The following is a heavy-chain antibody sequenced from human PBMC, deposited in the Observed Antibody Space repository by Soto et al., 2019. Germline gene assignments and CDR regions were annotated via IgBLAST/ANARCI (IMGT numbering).Heavy chain of an antibody. Sequence: SRHPPGKGLEWIGYIYYSGSTNSNPSLKSRVTISVDTSKNQFSLKLSSVTAADTAVYYCARVLLWYDSNQDWFDSWAQRTLVIVSS. CDR2: IYYSGST. V-gene: IGHV4-59*01. CDR3: ARVLLWYDSNQDWFDS. D-gene: IGHD4-4*01. J-gene: IGHJ5*01.